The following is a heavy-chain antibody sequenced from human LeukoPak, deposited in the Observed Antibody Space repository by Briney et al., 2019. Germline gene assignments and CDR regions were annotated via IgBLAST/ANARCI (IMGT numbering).Heavy chain of an antibody. CDR1: GFXFSSYW. Sequence: PGGSLRLSCAASGFXFSSYWMHWVRQAPGKGLVWVSRINSDGSSTSYADSVKGRFTISRDNAKNTLYLQMNSLRAEDTAVYYCARDLGDSSGYYLYYFDYWGQGTLVTVSS. CDR3: ARDLGDSSGYYLYYFDY. D-gene: IGHD3-22*01. V-gene: IGHV3-74*01. J-gene: IGHJ4*02. CDR2: INSDGSST.